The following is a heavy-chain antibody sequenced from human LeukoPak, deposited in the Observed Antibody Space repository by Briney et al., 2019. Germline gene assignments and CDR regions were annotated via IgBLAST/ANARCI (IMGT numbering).Heavy chain of an antibody. V-gene: IGHV4-34*01. D-gene: IGHD3-22*01. CDR2: INHSGST. J-gene: IGHJ5*02. CDR3: APPPYYYEANGYSVA. Sequence: PSETLSLTCAVYGGSFSGYYWSWIRQPPGKGLEWIGEINHSGSTNYNPSLKSRVTISVDTSKNQFSLKLSSVTAADTAVYYCAPPPYYYEANGYSVAWGQGTPVTVSS. CDR1: GGSFSGYY.